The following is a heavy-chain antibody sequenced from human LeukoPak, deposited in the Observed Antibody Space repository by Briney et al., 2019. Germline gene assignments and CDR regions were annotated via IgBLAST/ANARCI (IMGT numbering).Heavy chain of an antibody. D-gene: IGHD3-22*01. CDR2: INPNGGGT. J-gene: IGHJ4*02. CDR1: GGTFSSYA. CDR3: ARVFTTYYYDSSGYPFDY. V-gene: IGHV1-2*02. Sequence: ASVKVSCKASGGTFSSYAISWVRQAPGQGLEWMGWINPNGGGTNYAQKFQGRVTMTRDTSISTAYMELSRLRSDDTAVYYCARVFTTYYYDSSGYPFDYWGQGTLVTVSS.